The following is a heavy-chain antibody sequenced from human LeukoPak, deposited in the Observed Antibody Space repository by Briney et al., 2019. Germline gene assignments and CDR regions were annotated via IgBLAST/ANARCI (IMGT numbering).Heavy chain of an antibody. J-gene: IGHJ4*02. V-gene: IGHV3-53*01. D-gene: IGHD6-13*01. CDR1: GFIHSHQH. Sequence: GGALRLSCSTSGFIHSHQHMTLVRPAPGKGLEWISVIYIDGTTYYADSVKGRFTISRDQANNTLYLQMNTLRDEDTAVYYCARGPRYSFYWGQGTLVSVSS. CDR2: IYIDGTT. CDR3: ARGPRYSFY.